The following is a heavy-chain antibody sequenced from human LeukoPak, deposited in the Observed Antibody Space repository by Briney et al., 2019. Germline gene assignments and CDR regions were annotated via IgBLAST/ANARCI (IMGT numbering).Heavy chain of an antibody. CDR3: ARVPDYYYDSSGYSVDY. J-gene: IGHJ4*02. V-gene: IGHV1-18*01. CDR2: ISAYNSNT. CDR1: GYTFTSYG. Sequence: ASVKVSCKASGYTFTSYGISWVRQAPGQGLEWMGWISAYNSNTNYAQKLQGRVTMTTDTSTSTAYMELRSLRSDDTAVYYCARVPDYYYDSSGYSVDYWGQGTLVTVSS. D-gene: IGHD3-22*01.